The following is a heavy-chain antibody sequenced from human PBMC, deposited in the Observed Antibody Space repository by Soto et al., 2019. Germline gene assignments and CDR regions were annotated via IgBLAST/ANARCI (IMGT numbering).Heavy chain of an antibody. CDR1: GFTFSSYG. V-gene: IGHV3-33*01. D-gene: IGHD2-2*02. CDR3: ARGTRYQLLYSPHHYGMAV. CDR2: IWYDGSNK. Sequence: PGGSLRLSCAASGFTFSSYGMHWVRQAPGKGLEWVAVIWYDGSNKYYADSVKGRFTISRDNSKNTLYLQMNSLRAEDTAVYYCARGTRYQLLYSPHHYGMAVWGTGPTVTVS. J-gene: IGHJ6*04.